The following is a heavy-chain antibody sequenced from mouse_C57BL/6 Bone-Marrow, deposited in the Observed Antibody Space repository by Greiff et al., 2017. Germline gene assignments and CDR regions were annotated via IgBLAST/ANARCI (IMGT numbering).Heavy chain of an antibody. J-gene: IGHJ2*01. D-gene: IGHD1-1*01. CDR3: ARDDSSPPFDY. V-gene: IGHV3-6*01. Sequence: VQLKQSGPGLVKPSPSLSLTCSVTGYSITSGYYWNWIRQFPGNKLEWMGYISYDGSNNYNPSLKNRISITRDTSKNQFFLKLNSVTTEDTATYYCARDDSSPPFDYWGQGTTLTVSS. CDR2: ISYDGSN. CDR1: GYSITSGYY.